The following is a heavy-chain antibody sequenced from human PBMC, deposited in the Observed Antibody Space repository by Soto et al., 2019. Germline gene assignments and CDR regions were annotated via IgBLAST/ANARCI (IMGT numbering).Heavy chain of an antibody. CDR3: ARGGKAMVNFDY. CDR1: GFTFRSYG. CDR2: TWHDGSNK. D-gene: IGHD5-18*01. J-gene: IGHJ4*02. V-gene: IGHV3-33*01. Sequence: QVQLVESGGGVVQPGRSLRLSCAASGFTFRSYGMHWVRQAPGKGLEWVAVTWHDGSNKYYADSVKGRFTISRDNSKNQMYLQMNSLRTEDTAGYYCARGGKAMVNFDYWGQGTLVTVSS.